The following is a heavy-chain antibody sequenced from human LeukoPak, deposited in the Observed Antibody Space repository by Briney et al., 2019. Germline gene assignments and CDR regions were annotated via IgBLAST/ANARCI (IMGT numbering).Heavy chain of an antibody. J-gene: IGHJ4*02. CDR1: GCSFSSYN. CDR3: ARGRGYSYGWIGEKLLDY. V-gene: IGHV3-21*01. D-gene: IGHD5-18*01. Sequence: GGSLRLFCEASGCSFSSYNMDWVRQTPGKGLEWISSITTSSTYTFYADSVKGRFTISRDNAKNTLYLQMNSLRAEDTAVYYCARGRGYSYGWIGEKLLDYWGQGTLVTVSS. CDR2: ITTSSTYT.